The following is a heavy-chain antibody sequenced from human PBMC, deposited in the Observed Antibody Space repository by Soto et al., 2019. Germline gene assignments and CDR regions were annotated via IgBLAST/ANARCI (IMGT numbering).Heavy chain of an antibody. CDR1: GASISNANYY. D-gene: IGHD4-17*01. V-gene: IGHV4-30-4*08. CDR2: INYSGTT. CDR3: ARVTRDFGDYEVYGVEAFDL. J-gene: IGHJ3*01. Sequence: QVQLQQSGPGLVKPSQTLSLICTVSGASISNANYYWSWIRQPPGKGLEWIGNINYSGTTYLNPSLWSRVTVSVDTSNNQFSLRLSSATAAATAVYFCARVTRDFGDYEVYGVEAFDLWGQGTMVTVSP.